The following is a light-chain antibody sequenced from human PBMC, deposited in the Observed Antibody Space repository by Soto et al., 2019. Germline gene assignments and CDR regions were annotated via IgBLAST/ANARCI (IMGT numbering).Light chain of an antibody. CDR2: GVS. Sequence: EVVLTQSPATLSVSPGERATLSCRASQSVSSGLAWYQQKPGQAPRLLIYGVSTRATAIPPRFSGSGSGTEFTLTISGLQPEDFAVYYCQQYNKGPPWTFGQGTKVDIK. J-gene: IGKJ1*01. CDR3: QQYNKGPPWT. CDR1: QSVSSG. V-gene: IGKV3-15*01.